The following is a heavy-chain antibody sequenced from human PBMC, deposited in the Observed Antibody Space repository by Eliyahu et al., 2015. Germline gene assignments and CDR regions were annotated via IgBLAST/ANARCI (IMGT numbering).Heavy chain of an antibody. CDR3: ARGGPYCSGGTCYAADAFDF. CDR2: IGTSAEGT. D-gene: IGHD2-15*01. CDR1: GFPFSKYA. J-gene: IGHJ3*01. Sequence: EVQVLESGGGLVLPGGSLRLSCAASGFPFSKYAMSWVRQAPGKGXGWVSGIGTSAEGTYYADSVKGRFTVSRDNAKNMTYLQMNSLRVDDTALYYCARGGPYCSGGTCYAADAFDFWGQGTMVTVSS. V-gene: IGHV3-23*01.